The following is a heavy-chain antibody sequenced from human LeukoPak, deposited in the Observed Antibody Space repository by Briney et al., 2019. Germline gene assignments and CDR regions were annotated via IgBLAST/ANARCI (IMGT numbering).Heavy chain of an antibody. Sequence: ASVKVSCKASGYTFTSYGIIWVRQAPGQGLEWMGWISAYNGNTNYAQKLQGRVTMTTDTSTSTAYMELRSLRSDDTAVYYCARAIMDSSGYYPEYFQHWGQGTLVTVSS. D-gene: IGHD3-22*01. CDR3: ARAIMDSSGYYPEYFQH. V-gene: IGHV1-18*01. CDR1: GYTFTSYG. J-gene: IGHJ1*01. CDR2: ISAYNGNT.